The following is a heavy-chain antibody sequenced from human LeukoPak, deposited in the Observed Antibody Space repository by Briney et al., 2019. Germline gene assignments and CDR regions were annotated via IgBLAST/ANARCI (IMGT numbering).Heavy chain of an antibody. V-gene: IGHV4-30-2*01. CDR3: ARAVMTTVTYSWFDP. D-gene: IGHD4-11*01. CDR2: ICHSGST. CDR1: GGSISSGGYS. J-gene: IGHJ5*02. Sequence: PSETLSLTCAVSGGSISSGGYSWSWIRQPPGKGLEWIGYICHSGSTYYNPSLKSRVTISVDRSKNQFSLKLSSVTAADTAVYYCARAVMTTVTYSWFDPWGQGTLVTVSS.